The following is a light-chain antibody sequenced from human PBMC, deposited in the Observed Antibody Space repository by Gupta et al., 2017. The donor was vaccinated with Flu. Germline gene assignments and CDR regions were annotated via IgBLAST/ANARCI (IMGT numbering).Light chain of an antibody. J-gene: IGKJ1*01. CDR3: LQSDSTPPT. CDR1: QSISNY. V-gene: IGKV1-39*01. CDR2: SAS. Sequence: DIQMTQSPSSLSASVGDRVTITCRASQSISNYLNWYQQKPGKAPKLLIYSASILQGGVPSRFSGSGAGTDFTLSISRLQPEDFATYYCLQSDSTPPTFGQGTKVEIK.